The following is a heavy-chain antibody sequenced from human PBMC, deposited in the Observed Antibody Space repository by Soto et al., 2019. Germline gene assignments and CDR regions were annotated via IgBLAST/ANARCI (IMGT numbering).Heavy chain of an antibody. V-gene: IGHV3-23*01. Sequence: GAQRLSCAASGFTFGTFARSRVRQVPGRRLEXGKXXSXXGXXXXXAXXVKCRFTISRDESKSMLYLKMNGLRAEETAIYYCAKGQPATVTYFDSWGQGTRVSVSS. CDR3: AKGQPATVTYFDS. D-gene: IGHD2-21*02. CDR1: GFTFGTFA. CDR2: XSXXGXXX. J-gene: IGHJ4*02.